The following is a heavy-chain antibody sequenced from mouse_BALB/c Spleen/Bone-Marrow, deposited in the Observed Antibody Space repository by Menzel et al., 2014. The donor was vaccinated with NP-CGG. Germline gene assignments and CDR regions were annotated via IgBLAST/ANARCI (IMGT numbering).Heavy chain of an antibody. CDR2: IDPANGNT. Sequence: EVQVVESGAELVKPGASVKLSCTASGFNIKDTYMHWVKQRPEQGLEWIGRIDPANGNTKYDPKFQGKATITADTSSNTAYLQLSSLTSEDTAVYYCARWDGNYIYAMDNWGQGTSVTVSS. J-gene: IGHJ4*01. V-gene: IGHV14-3*02. CDR1: GFNIKDTY. CDR3: ARWDGNYIYAMDN. D-gene: IGHD2-1*01.